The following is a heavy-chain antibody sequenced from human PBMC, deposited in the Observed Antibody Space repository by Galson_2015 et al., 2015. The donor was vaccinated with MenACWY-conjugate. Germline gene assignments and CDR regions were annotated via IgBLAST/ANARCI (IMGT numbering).Heavy chain of an antibody. Sequence: CAISGDSVSSNTAAWNWIRQSPSRGLEWLGGTYYRSKWYNDYTVSVKSRITINPDTSKNQFSLQLNSVTPEDTAVYYCARDLASGTALVENAFDIWGQGTMVTVSS. CDR3: ARDLASGTALVENAFDI. J-gene: IGHJ3*02. CDR1: GDSVSSNTAA. V-gene: IGHV6-1*01. CDR2: TYYRSKWYN. D-gene: IGHD5-18*01.